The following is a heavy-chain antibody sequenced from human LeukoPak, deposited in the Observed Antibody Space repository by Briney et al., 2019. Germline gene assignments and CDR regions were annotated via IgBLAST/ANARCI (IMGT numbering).Heavy chain of an antibody. Sequence: SETLSLTCAVYGGSFSDYYWSWIRQPPGKGLEWIGEINHSGSTNYNPSLKSRVTISVDTSKNQFSLKLSSVTAADTAVYYCARRTVVTPSYRHYFDYWGQGTLVTVSS. D-gene: IGHD4-23*01. J-gene: IGHJ4*02. CDR1: GGSFSDYY. CDR3: ARRTVVTPSYRHYFDY. CDR2: INHSGST. V-gene: IGHV4-34*01.